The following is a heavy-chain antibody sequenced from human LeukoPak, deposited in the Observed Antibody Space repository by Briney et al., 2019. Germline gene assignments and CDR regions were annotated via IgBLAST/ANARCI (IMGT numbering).Heavy chain of an antibody. CDR3: ARDPPNDYCDQTPYDY. CDR2: INPNSGGT. D-gene: IGHD4-17*01. V-gene: IGHV1-2*02. J-gene: IGHJ4*02. CDR1: GYTFTGYY. Sequence: ASVKVSCKASGYTFTGYYMHWVRQAPGQGLEWMGWINPNSGGTNYAQKFQGRVTITADKSTSTAYMELSSLRSEDTAVYYCARDPPNDYCDQTPYDYWGQGTLVIVSS.